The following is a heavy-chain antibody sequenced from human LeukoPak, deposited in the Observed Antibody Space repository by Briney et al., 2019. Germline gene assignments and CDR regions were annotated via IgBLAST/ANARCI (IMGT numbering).Heavy chain of an antibody. CDR1: GFTFSNAW. Sequence: GGSLRLSCAASGFTFSNAWMSWVRQAPGKGLEWVSFIYSGGSTHYSDSVKGRFTISRGNSKNTLYLQMNSLRAEDTAVYYCARRAGAYSHPYDYWGQGTLVTVSS. CDR3: ARRAGAYSHPYDY. J-gene: IGHJ4*02. V-gene: IGHV3-53*01. CDR2: IYSGGST. D-gene: IGHD4/OR15-4a*01.